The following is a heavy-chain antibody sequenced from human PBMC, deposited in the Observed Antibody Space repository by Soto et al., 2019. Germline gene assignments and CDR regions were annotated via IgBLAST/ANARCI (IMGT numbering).Heavy chain of an antibody. D-gene: IGHD3-22*01. V-gene: IGHV4-31*03. J-gene: IGHJ4*02. CDR3: ARDLVTNYYDSSGPYSAYFDY. CDR2: IYYSGST. CDR1: GGSISSGGYY. Sequence: SDTLSLTCTVSGGSISSGGYYWSWIRQHPGKGLEWIGYIYYSGSTYYNPSLKSRVTISVDTSKNQFSLKLSSVTAADTAVYYCARDLVTNYYDSSGPYSAYFDYWGQGTLVTVSS.